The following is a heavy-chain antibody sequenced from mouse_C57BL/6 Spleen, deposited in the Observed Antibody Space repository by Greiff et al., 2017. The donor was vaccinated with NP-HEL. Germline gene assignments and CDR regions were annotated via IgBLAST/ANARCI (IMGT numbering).Heavy chain of an antibody. D-gene: IGHD2-1*01. CDR3: ARDALYGNYGRWYFDV. CDR2: ISDGGSYT. CDR1: GFTFSSYA. Sequence: EVQLVESGGGLVKPGGSLKLSCAASGFTFSSYAMSWVRQTPEKRLEWVATISDGGSYTYYPDNVKGRFTISRDNDKNNLYLQLSHLKSEDTAMYYCARDALYGNYGRWYFDVWGTGTTVTVSS. V-gene: IGHV5-4*01. J-gene: IGHJ1*03.